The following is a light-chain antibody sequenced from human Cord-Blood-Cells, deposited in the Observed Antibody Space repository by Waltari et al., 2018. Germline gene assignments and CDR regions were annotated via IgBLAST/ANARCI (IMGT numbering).Light chain of an antibody. CDR1: SSDVGGYNY. CDR2: EVS. Sequence: QSALTQPPSASGSPGQSVTIPCTGTSSDVGGYNYVSRYQQHPCTAPKLIIYEVSKRPSGFPDRFSGSKSGNTASLTVSGLQAEDEADYYCSSYAGSNNLVFGGGTKLTVL. J-gene: IGLJ3*02. CDR3: SSYAGSNNLV. V-gene: IGLV2-8*01.